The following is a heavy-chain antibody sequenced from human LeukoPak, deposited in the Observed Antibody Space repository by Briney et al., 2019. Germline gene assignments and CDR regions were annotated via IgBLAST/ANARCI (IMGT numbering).Heavy chain of an antibody. J-gene: IGHJ4*02. V-gene: IGHV1-2*02. Sequence: ASVKVSCKASGYTFTDYYLQWVRHAPGPGVEWMGWVNPKSGGTNYAQKFQGRVTMTRDTTISTAYMELSRLTSDDTAVYYCARVTTGTYYDYWGQGTLVTVP. CDR1: GYTFTDYY. CDR2: VNPKSGGT. D-gene: IGHD3-22*01. CDR3: ARVTTGTYYDY.